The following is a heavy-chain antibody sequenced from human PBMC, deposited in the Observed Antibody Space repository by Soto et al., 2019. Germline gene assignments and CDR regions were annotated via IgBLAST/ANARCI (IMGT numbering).Heavy chain of an antibody. J-gene: IGHJ4*02. CDR2: IYYSGST. Sequence: PSETLSLTCTVSGGSISSYYWSWIRQPPGKGLEWIGYIYYSGSTNYNPSLKSRVTISVDTSKNQFSLKLSSVTAADTAVYYCAREAVYGDSATYYFDYWGQGTLVTVSS. CDR3: AREAVYGDSATYYFDY. CDR1: GGSISSYY. V-gene: IGHV4-59*01. D-gene: IGHD4-17*01.